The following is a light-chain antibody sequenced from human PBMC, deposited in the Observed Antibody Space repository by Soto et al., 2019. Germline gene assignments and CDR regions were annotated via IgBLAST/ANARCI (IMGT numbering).Light chain of an antibody. CDR1: SSDIGSYNL. J-gene: IGLJ2*01. CDR2: EGT. CDR3: CSYAGSYVV. Sequence: QSVLTQPASVSGSPGQSITISCTGTSSDIGSYNLVSWYQQHPGKAPKLIIYEGTKRPSGVSNRFSGSKSGNTASLTISGLQAEDEADYHCCSYAGSYVVFGGGTKVTVL. V-gene: IGLV2-23*01.